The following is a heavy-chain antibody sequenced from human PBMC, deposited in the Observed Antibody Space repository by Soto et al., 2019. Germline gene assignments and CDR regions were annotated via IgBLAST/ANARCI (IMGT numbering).Heavy chain of an antibody. CDR3: VAGQYFFDS. CDR2: ISYDGSNK. V-gene: IGHV3-30*03. CDR1: GFSFSSYG. Sequence: QVQLVESGGGVVQPGRSLRLSCAASGFSFSSYGMQWVRQAPGKGLEWVAVISYDGSNKYYADSVKDRFTISRDNSKKTLYLQMNSLRADDTAVYYCVAGQYFFDSCAQGTLVTVSS. J-gene: IGHJ4*02. D-gene: IGHD6-19*01.